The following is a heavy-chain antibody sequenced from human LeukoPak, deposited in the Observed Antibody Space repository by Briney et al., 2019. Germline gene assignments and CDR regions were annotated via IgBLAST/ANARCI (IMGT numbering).Heavy chain of an antibody. CDR2: ISSSSITI. CDR1: GIAFSTYN. Sequence: PGGSLRLSCAASGIAFSTYNMNWVRQAPGKGLEWISYISSSSITIFYADSVKGRFTVSRDNAKNSLYLQMNSLTDEDTAVYYCATQNGFGGLIGYIDHWGQGTLVTVSS. CDR3: ATQNGFGGLIGYIDH. J-gene: IGHJ4*02. V-gene: IGHV3-48*02. D-gene: IGHD3-16*02.